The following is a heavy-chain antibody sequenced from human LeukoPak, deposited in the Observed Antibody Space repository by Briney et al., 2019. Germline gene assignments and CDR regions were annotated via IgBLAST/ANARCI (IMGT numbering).Heavy chain of an antibody. V-gene: IGHV1-2*06. Sequence: ASVKVSCKASGYTFTGYYIHWVRQAPGQGLEWMGRINPQSGGTTYAQKFQGRVTMARDTALSTASMELSGLRFDDTAVYYCAREAGGSDTYYFDYWGQGVLVTVSS. J-gene: IGHJ4*02. D-gene: IGHD1-26*01. CDR3: AREAGGSDTYYFDY. CDR2: INPQSGGT. CDR1: GYTFTGYY.